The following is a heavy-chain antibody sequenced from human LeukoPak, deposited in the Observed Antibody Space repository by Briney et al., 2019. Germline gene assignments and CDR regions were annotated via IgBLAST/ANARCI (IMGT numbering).Heavy chain of an antibody. CDR1: GYTFTGYY. CDR2: INPNSGGT. CDR3: ARVSPVRGGDY. J-gene: IGHJ4*02. Sequence: ASVKVSCKASGYTFTGYYMHWVRQAPGQGLEWMGWINPNSGGTNYAQKFQGRVTVTRDTSISTAYMELSRLRSDDTAAYYCARVSPVRGGDYWGQGTLVTVSS. D-gene: IGHD4-17*01. V-gene: IGHV1-2*02.